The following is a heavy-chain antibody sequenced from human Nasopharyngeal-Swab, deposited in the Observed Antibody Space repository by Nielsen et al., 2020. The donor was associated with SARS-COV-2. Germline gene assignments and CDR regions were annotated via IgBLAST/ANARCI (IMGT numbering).Heavy chain of an antibody. CDR3: AKDLQKWLVLGGYYYYNMDV. J-gene: IGHJ6*02. V-gene: IGHV3-23*01. CDR1: GFTFSSYA. CDR2: ISSSSSTI. D-gene: IGHD6-19*01. Sequence: GESLKISCAASGFTFSSYAMNWVRQAPGKGLEWVSYISSSSSTIYYAHSVKGRFTISRDNSKNTLYLQMNSLRAEDTAVYYCAKDLQKWLVLGGYYYYNMDVWGQGTTVTVSS.